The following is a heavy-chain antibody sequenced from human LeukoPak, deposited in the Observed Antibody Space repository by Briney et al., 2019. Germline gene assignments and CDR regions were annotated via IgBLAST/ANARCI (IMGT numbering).Heavy chain of an antibody. V-gene: IGHV1-2*02. J-gene: IGHJ4*02. D-gene: IGHD2-8*01. CDR3: ARDPPYCTNGVCSAFDY. CDR1: GYTFTGYY. Sequence: ASVKVSCKASGYTFTGYYLHWVRQAPGQGLEWMGWISPNSGETNSAQKFQGRVTMIRDTSISTAYMELSRLTSDDTAVYYCARDPPYCTNGVCSAFDYWGQGTLVTVSS. CDR2: ISPNSGET.